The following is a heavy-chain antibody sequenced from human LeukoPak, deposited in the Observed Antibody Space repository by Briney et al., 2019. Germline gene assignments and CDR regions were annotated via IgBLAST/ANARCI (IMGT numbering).Heavy chain of an antibody. CDR1: GFTFSSYG. CDR2: ISYDGSNK. D-gene: IGHD3-10*01. V-gene: IGHV3-30*18. Sequence: GGSLRLSCAASGFTFSSYGMHWVREAPGKGLEWVAVISYDGSNKYYADSVKGRFTISRDNSKNTLYLQMNSLRAEDAAVYYCAKGLLITMVRGVISPYFDYWGQGTLVTVSS. CDR3: AKGLLITMVRGVISPYFDY. J-gene: IGHJ4*02.